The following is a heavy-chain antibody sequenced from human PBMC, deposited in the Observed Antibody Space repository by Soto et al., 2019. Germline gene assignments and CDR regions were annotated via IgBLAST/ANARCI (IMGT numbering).Heavy chain of an antibody. J-gene: IGHJ5*02. V-gene: IGHV4-59*01. D-gene: IGHD5-12*01. CDR3: ARGRDGYNWSDP. Sequence: SETLSLTCTVSGGSISSYYWSWIRQPPGKGLEWIGYIYYSGSTNYNPSLKSRVTISVDTSKNQFSLKLSSVTAADTAVYYCARGRDGYNWSDPWGQGTLVTVSS. CDR1: GGSISSYY. CDR2: IYYSGST.